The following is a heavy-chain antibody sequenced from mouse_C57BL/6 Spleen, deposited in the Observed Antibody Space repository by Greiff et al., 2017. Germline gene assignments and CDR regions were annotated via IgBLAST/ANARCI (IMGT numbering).Heavy chain of an antibody. CDR2: INPYNGGT. V-gene: IGHV1-19*01. D-gene: IGHD3-2*02. Sequence: EVQLQQSGPVLVKPGASVKMSCKASGYTFTDYYMNWVKQSHGKSLEWIGVINPYNGGTSYNQKFKGKATLTVDKSSSTAYMELNSLTSEDSAVYYCARQTAQATDYYAMDYWGQGTSVTVSS. J-gene: IGHJ4*01. CDR3: ARQTAQATDYYAMDY. CDR1: GYTFTDYY.